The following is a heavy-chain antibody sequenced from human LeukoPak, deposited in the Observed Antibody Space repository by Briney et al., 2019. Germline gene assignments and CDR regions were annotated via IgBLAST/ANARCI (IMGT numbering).Heavy chain of an antibody. Sequence: GGSLRLSCAASGFTFSSYSMNWVRQAPGKGLEWVSSISSSSSYIYYADSVKGRFTISRDNAKNSLYLRMNSLRAEDTAVYYCAIGSYYYDSSGYYSPFDYWGQGTLVTVSS. CDR2: ISSSSSYI. D-gene: IGHD3-22*01. J-gene: IGHJ4*02. V-gene: IGHV3-21*01. CDR1: GFTFSSYS. CDR3: AIGSYYYDSSGYYSPFDY.